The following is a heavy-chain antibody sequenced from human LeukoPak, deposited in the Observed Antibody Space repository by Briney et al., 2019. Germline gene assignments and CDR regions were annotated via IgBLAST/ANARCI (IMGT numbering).Heavy chain of an antibody. Sequence: PGGSLRLSCTASGFTFGDYAMSWFGQAPGKGLEWVGFIRSKAYGGTTEYAASVKGRFTISRDDSKSIAYLQMNSLKTEDTAVCYCTSLDGYAYHFDYWGQGTLVTVSS. J-gene: IGHJ4*02. CDR1: GFTFGDYA. CDR2: IRSKAYGGTT. CDR3: TSLDGYAYHFDY. D-gene: IGHD5-12*01. V-gene: IGHV3-49*03.